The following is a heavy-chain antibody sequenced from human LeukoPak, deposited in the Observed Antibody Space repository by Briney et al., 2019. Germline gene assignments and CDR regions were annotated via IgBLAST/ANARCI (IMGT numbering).Heavy chain of an antibody. V-gene: IGHV5-51*01. CDR1: GYTFTTYW. CDR2: IWPGDSDT. D-gene: IGHD4/OR15-4a*01. J-gene: IGHJ5*02. Sequence: GESLKISCKTSGYTFTTYWIGWVRQMPGKGLEWMGIIWPGDSDTRYSPSFQGQVTISADKSISTAYLQWSSLKASDTAMYYCAKSNGKGWFDPWGQGTLVTVSS. CDR3: AKSNGKGWFDP.